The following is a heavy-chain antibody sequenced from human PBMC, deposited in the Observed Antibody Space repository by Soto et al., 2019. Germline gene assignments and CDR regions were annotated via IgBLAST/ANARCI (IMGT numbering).Heavy chain of an antibody. V-gene: IGHV4-59*01. D-gene: IGHD3-3*01. CDR1: GGSISSYY. CDR3: ARENDFWSGYYPAGAFDI. Sequence: SETLSLTCTVSGGSISSYYWSWIRQPPGKGLEWIGYIYYSGSTNYTPSLKSRVTISVDTSKNQFSLKLSSVTAADTAVYYCARENDFWSGYYPAGAFDIWGQGTMVTVSS. J-gene: IGHJ3*02. CDR2: IYYSGST.